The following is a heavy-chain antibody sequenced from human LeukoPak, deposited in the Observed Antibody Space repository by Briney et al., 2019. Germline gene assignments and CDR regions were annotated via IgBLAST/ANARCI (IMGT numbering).Heavy chain of an antibody. CDR2: ISSSRSYI. V-gene: IGHV3-21*01. D-gene: IGHD3-22*01. J-gene: IGHJ3*02. CDR1: GFTFSSYS. CDR3: AKTITYYDSSGYYRPGALDI. Sequence: PGGSLRLSCAASGFTFSSYSMNWVRQAPGKGLEWVSSISSSRSYIYYADSVKGRFTISRDNAKNSLYLQMNSLRAEDTAVYYCAKTITYYDSSGYYRPGALDIWGQGTMVTVSS.